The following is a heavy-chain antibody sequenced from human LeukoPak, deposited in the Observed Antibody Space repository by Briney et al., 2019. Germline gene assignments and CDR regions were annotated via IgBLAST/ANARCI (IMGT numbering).Heavy chain of an antibody. CDR3: ARSGYDSYYYYMDV. CDR1: GFTFSDYY. Sequence: GGSLRLSCAASGFTFSDYYMSWIRQAPGKGLEWVANIKQDGSEKYYVDSVKGRFTISRDNAKNSLYLQMNSLRAEDTAVYYCARSGYDSYYYYMDVWGKGTTVTVSS. CDR2: IKQDGSEK. D-gene: IGHD5-12*01. V-gene: IGHV3-7*01. J-gene: IGHJ6*03.